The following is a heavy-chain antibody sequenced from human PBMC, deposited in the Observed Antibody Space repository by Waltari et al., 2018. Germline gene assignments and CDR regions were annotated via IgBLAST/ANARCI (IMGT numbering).Heavy chain of an antibody. V-gene: IGHV4-39*02. CDR2: IYYNGNT. D-gene: IGHD6-6*01. J-gene: IGHJ4*02. CDR1: GDSISHYNYL. CDR3: TTEYSSSSAY. Sequence: QLQLQESGPGLVKPSETLSLTCTVPGDSISHYNYLWAWVRQPPGKGLEWIGSIYYNGNTYYSPSLKSRVTISVDTSKNQFSLRLSSVTAADTAVYYCTTEYSSSSAYWGQGTLVTVSS.